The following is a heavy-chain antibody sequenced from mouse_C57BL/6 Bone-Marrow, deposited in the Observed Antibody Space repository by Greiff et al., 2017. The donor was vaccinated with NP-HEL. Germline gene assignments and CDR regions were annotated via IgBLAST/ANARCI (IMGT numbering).Heavy chain of an antibody. V-gene: IGHV1-26*01. CDR3: ARAGSPYYFDY. CDR1: GYTFTDYY. CDR2: INPNNGGT. Sequence: EVQLQQSGPELVKPGASVKISCKASGYTFTDYYMNWVKQSHGKSLEWIGDINPNNGGTSYNQKFKGKATLTVDKSSSPAYMELRSLTSEDSAVYYCARAGSPYYFDYWGQGTTLTVSS. J-gene: IGHJ2*01.